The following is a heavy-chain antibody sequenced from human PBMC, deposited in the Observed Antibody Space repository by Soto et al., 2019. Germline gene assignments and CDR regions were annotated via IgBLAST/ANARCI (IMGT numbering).Heavy chain of an antibody. Sequence: GGSLRLSCAASGFTFSSYSMNWVRQAPGKGLEWVSSISSSSSYIYYADSVKGRFTISRDNSKNTLYLQMNNLRAEDPAVYYCAKIIAAGGTDYWGQGTLVTVSS. CDR2: ISSSSSYI. CDR1: GFTFSSYS. J-gene: IGHJ4*02. V-gene: IGHV3-21*04. CDR3: AKIIAAGGTDY. D-gene: IGHD6-13*01.